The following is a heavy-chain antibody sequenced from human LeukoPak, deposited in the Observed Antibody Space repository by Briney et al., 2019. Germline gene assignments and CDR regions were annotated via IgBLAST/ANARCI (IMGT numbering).Heavy chain of an antibody. CDR3: ARRTHIAAAPFRDAFDI. V-gene: IGHV5-51*01. CDR2: IYPGDSDT. Sequence: GESLKISCKGSGYSFTSYWIGWVRQMPGKGLEWMGIIYPGDSDTRYSPSFQRQVTISADKSISTAYLQWSSLKASDTAMYYCARRTHIAAAPFRDAFDIWGQGTMVTVSS. CDR1: GYSFTSYW. D-gene: IGHD6-13*01. J-gene: IGHJ3*02.